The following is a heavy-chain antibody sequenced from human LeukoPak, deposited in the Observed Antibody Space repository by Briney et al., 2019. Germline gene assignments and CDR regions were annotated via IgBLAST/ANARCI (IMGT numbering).Heavy chain of an antibody. CDR1: GYTFTSYG. Sequence: ASVKVSCKASGYTFTSYGISWVRQAPGLGLEWMGWIGAYNGNTNYAQKLQGRVTMTTDTSTSTAYMELRSLRSDDTAVYYCARDNYPGLSEYHPTPFDYWGQGTLVTVSS. CDR2: IGAYNGNT. CDR3: ARDNYPGLSEYHPTPFDY. D-gene: IGHD1-7*01. V-gene: IGHV1-18*01. J-gene: IGHJ4*02.